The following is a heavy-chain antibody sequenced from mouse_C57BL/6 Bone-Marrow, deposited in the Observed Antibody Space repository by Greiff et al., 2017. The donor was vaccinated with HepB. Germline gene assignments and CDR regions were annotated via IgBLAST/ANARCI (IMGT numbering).Heavy chain of an antibody. CDR3: ARRLYYDYDGFAY. CDR2: IWSGGST. Sequence: VKLKESGPGLVQPSQSLSITCTVSGFSLTSYGVHWVRQSPGKGLEWLGVIWSGGSTDYNAAFISRLSISKDNSKSQVFFKMNSLQADDTAIYYCARRLYYDYDGFAYWGQGTLVTVSA. J-gene: IGHJ3*01. D-gene: IGHD2-4*01. CDR1: GFSLTSYG. V-gene: IGHV2-2*01.